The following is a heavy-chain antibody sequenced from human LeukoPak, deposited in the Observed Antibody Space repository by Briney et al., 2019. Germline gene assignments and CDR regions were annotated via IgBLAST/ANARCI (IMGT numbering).Heavy chain of an antibody. J-gene: IGHJ5*02. CDR1: GFTFSSCS. V-gene: IGHV3-21*05. Sequence: PRGSLRLSCAASGFTFSSCSMNWGRQGPGKGLEWVSYISSSSSYIYYADSVKGRFTISRDNAKNSLYLQMNSLRAEDTAVYYCARSVVPAAILNNWFDPWGQGTLVTVSS. CDR3: ARSVVPAAILNNWFDP. CDR2: ISSSSSYI. D-gene: IGHD2-2*01.